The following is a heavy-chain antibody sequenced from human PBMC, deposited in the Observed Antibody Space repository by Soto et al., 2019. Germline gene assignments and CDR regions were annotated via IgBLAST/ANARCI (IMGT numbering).Heavy chain of an antibody. J-gene: IGHJ4*01. CDR3: ARVHVMVVAGSTFDY. Sequence: SETLSLTCTVSGVSISRYSYYWGWIRQPPGKGLDWIGSVYYSGNTNYNPSLKGRVTIFVDKSKNHVSLRLSSVTAADTAVYYCARVHVMVVAGSTFDYWGHGTLVTVSS. V-gene: IGHV4-39*02. CDR1: GVSISRYSYY. D-gene: IGHD6-19*01. CDR2: VYYSGNT.